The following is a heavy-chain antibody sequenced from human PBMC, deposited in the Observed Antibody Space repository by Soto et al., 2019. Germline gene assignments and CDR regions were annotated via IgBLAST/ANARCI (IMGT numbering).Heavy chain of an antibody. CDR3: AKATATGGGAFDI. D-gene: IGHD2-8*02. CDR1: GFTFSNDA. CDR2: ISGSGGNS. V-gene: IGHV3-23*01. Sequence: PGGSLRLSCAASGFTFSNDAMNWVRQAPGKGLEWVSVISGSGGNSYNADSVQGRFTISRDNSKNTLYLQMNSLTAGDTAVYYCAKATATGGGAFDICGQGTMVTVSS. J-gene: IGHJ3*02.